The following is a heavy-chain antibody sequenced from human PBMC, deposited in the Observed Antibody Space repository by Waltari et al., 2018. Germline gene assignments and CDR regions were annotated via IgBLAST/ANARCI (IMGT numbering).Heavy chain of an antibody. D-gene: IGHD6-13*01. V-gene: IGHV1-2*02. J-gene: IGHJ6*02. CDR1: GYTFTGYY. Sequence: QVQLVQSGAEVTKPGASVKVSCKASGYTFTGYYMPWVRQAPAQGLGWMGWINPNSGGTNYAQKFQGRVTMTRDTSISTAYMELSRLRSDDTAVYYCARTQGDSSSWPYYYYYGMDVWGQGTTVTVSS. CDR3: ARTQGDSSSWPYYYYYGMDV. CDR2: INPNSGGT.